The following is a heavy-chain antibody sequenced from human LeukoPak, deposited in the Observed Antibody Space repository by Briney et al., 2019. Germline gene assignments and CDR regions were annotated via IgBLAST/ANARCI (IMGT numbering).Heavy chain of an antibody. CDR1: GGSIISGGYY. V-gene: IGHV4-31*03. CDR3: ARDRVVAATLYYYGMDV. J-gene: IGHJ6*04. CDR2: IYYSGST. D-gene: IGHD2-15*01. Sequence: PSETLSLTCTVSGGSIISGGYYWSWIRQHPGKGLEWIGYIYYSGSTYYNPSLKSRVTISVDTSKNQFSLKLSSVTAADTAVYYCARDRVVAATLYYYGMDVWGKGTTVTVSS.